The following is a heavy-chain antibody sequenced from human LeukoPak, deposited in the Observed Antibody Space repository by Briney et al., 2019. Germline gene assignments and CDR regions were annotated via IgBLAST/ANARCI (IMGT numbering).Heavy chain of an antibody. V-gene: IGHV4-59*01. CDR2: IYYGGST. J-gene: IGHJ5*02. D-gene: IGHD2-21*02. CDR3: ATLGGGDRRWFDP. Sequence: SETLSLTCTVSGGSISSYYWSWIRQPPGKGLEWIGYIYYGGSTNYNPSLKSRVTISVDTSKNQFPLKLSSVTAADTAVYYCATLGGGDRRWFDPWGQGTLVTISS. CDR1: GGSISSYY.